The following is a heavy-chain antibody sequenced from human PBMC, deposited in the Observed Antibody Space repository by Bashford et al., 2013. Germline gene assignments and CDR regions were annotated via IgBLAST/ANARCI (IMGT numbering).Heavy chain of an antibody. J-gene: IGHJ4*02. CDR2: IIPIFGTA. V-gene: IGHV1-69*13. CDR1: GGTFSSYA. D-gene: IGHD2-2*01. CDR3: ASRNLEYCSSVSCSAPYDY. Sequence: SVKVSCKASGGTFSSYAISWVRQAPGQGLEWMGGIIPIFGTANYAQKFQGRVTITADESTSTAYMELSSLRSEDTAVYYCASRNLEYCSSVSCSAPYDYWGQGTLVTVSS.